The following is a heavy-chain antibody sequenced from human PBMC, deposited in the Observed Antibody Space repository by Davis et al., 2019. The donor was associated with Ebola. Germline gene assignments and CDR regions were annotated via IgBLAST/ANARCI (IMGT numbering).Heavy chain of an antibody. CDR3: ARVVLATILYYYGMDV. CDR2: INSDGSST. V-gene: IGHV3-74*01. CDR1: GFTFSSYW. J-gene: IGHJ6*02. D-gene: IGHD5-24*01. Sequence: HTGGSLRLSCAASGFTFSSYWMHWVRQAPGKGLVWVSRINSDGSSTSYADSVKGRFTISRDNAKNSLYLQMNSLRAEDTAVYYCARVVLATILYYYGMDVWGQGTTVTVSS.